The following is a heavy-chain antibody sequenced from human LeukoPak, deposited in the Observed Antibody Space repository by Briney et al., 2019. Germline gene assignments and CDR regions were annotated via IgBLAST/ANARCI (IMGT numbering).Heavy chain of an antibody. D-gene: IGHD1-26*01. V-gene: IGHV3-23*01. CDR1: GFTFTTYA. CDR2: VSSSGDNT. CDR3: AKDVRVGGGGMDV. Sequence: GGSLRLSCAASGFTFTTYAMNWVRQAPGKGLEWVSLVSSSGDNTHYADSVKGRFTISRDNSKNTVSLQMNSLRGEDTAVYYCAKDVRVGGGGMDVWGQGTPVTVSS. J-gene: IGHJ6*02.